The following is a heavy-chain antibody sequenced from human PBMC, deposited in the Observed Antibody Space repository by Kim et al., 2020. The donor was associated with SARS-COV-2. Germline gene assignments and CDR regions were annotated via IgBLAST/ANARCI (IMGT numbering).Heavy chain of an antibody. CDR3: ARALSSGYAEYFQH. V-gene: IGHV1-69*13. Sequence: ASVKVSCKASGGTFSSYAISWVRQAPGQGLEWMGGIIPIFGTANYAQKFQGRVTITADESTSTAYMELSSLRSEDTAVYYCARALSSGYAEYFQHWGQGTLVTVSS. CDR2: IIPIFGTA. D-gene: IGHD3-22*01. CDR1: GGTFSSYA. J-gene: IGHJ1*01.